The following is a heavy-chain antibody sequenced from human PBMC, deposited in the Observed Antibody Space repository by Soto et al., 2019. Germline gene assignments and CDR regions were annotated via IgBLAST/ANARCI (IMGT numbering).Heavy chain of an antibody. CDR3: VRGCGTSNCPYYLDV. J-gene: IGHJ6*03. D-gene: IGHD1-1*01. CDR2: IKQDGSDK. Sequence: HPGGSLRLSCEASGFTFSTYWMSWVRQAPGKGLEWVATIKQDGSDKYHVDSVRGRFTISRDNAESSLYLQMSSLRAEDTAVYYCVRGCGTSNCPYYLDVWGKATTVTVSS. CDR1: GFTFSTYW. V-gene: IGHV3-7*01.